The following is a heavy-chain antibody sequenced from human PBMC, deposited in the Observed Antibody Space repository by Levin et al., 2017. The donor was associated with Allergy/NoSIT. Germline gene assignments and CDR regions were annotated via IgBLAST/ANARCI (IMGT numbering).Heavy chain of an antibody. CDR1: GFTFSSYS. V-gene: IGHV3-21*01. CDR3: ARGSPHGDYEAFDI. J-gene: IGHJ3*02. D-gene: IGHD4-17*01. Sequence: LSLTCAASGFTFSSYSMNWVRQAPGKGLEWVSSISSSSSYIYYADSVKGRFTISRDNAKNSLYLQMNSLRAEDTAVYYCARGSPHGDYEAFDIWGQGTMVTVSS. CDR2: ISSSSSYI.